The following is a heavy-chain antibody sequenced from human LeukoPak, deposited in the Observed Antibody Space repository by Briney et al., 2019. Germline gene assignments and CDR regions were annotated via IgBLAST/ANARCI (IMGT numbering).Heavy chain of an antibody. Sequence: ASVKVSCKASGCTFTYYYLHWVRQAPGQGFEWMGWINPNSGDTNYAQKFQGRVTMTRDTSISTAHMEMSRLRSDDTAVYYCAGANFLYCSSTTCLFGYWGQGTLVTVSS. V-gene: IGHV1-2*02. CDR2: INPNSGDT. CDR3: AGANFLYCSSTTCLFGY. CDR1: GCTFTYYY. J-gene: IGHJ4*02. D-gene: IGHD2-2*01.